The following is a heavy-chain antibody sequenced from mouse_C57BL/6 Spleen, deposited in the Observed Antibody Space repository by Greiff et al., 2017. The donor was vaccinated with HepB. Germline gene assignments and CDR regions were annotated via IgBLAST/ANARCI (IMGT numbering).Heavy chain of an antibody. J-gene: IGHJ1*03. CDR2: IDPSDSYT. Sequence: VQLQQPGAELVKPGASVKLSCKASGYTFTSYWMQWVKQRPGQGLEWIGEIDPSDSYTNYNQKFKGKATLTVDTSSSTAYMQLSSLTSEDSAVYYCARGAGLPYWYFDVWGTGTTVTVSS. D-gene: IGHD2-4*01. CDR3: ARGAGLPYWYFDV. CDR1: GYTFTSYW. V-gene: IGHV1-50*01.